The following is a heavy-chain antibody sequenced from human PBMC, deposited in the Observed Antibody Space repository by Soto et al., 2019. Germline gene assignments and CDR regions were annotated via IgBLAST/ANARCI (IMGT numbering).Heavy chain of an antibody. CDR2: ISSIGST. D-gene: IGHD2-8*01. Sequence: PSETLSRTCTVSCGSISSGDYFCSCIRHSPGKGLEWIGYISSIGSTYYNPSLKSRVSVSRDTSKNQFSLKLSSVTTTDTAVYYCARGMVIRPYYYHGMDVWGQGTTVTVSS. CDR1: CGSISSGDYF. CDR3: ARGMVIRPYYYHGMDV. V-gene: IGHV4-30-4*01. J-gene: IGHJ6*02.